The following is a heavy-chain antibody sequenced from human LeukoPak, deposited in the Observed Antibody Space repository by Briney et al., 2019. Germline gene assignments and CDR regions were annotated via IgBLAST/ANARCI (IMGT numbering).Heavy chain of an antibody. CDR3: ARDVDFDFWSNYYQDY. Sequence: SGGSLRLSCAASGFTFSSYSMNWVRQAPGKGLEWVSYISSSRSIIYYADSVKGRFTISRDNAKNSLYLQMNNLRAEDTAVYYCARDVDFDFWSNYYQDYWGQGTLVTVSS. J-gene: IGHJ4*02. V-gene: IGHV3-48*01. CDR1: GFTFSSYS. D-gene: IGHD3-3*01. CDR2: ISSSRSII.